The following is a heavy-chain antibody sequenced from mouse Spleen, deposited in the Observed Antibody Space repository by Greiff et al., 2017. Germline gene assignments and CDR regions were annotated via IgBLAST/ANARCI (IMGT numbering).Heavy chain of an antibody. CDR1: GYTFTDYE. J-gene: IGHJ2*01. D-gene: IGHD1-1*01. Sequence: QVQLQQSGAELVRPGASVTLSCKASGYTFTDYEMHWVKQTPVHGLEWIGAIDPETGGTAYNQKFKGKAILTADKSSSTAYMELRSLTSEDSAVYYCTREYYGSSPGYFDYWGQGTTLTVSS. V-gene: IGHV1-15*01. CDR3: TREYYGSSPGYFDY. CDR2: IDPETGGT.